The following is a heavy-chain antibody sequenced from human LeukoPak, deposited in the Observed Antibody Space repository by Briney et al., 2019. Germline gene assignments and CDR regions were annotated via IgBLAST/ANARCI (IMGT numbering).Heavy chain of an antibody. D-gene: IGHD2-2*01. Sequence: GRSLRLSCAASGFTFSSYAMHWVRQAPGKGLEWVAVISYDGSNKYYADSVKGRFTISRDNSKNTLYLQMNSLRAEDTAVYYCAKTLSDDYWGQGTLVTVSS. CDR3: AKTLSDDY. CDR2: ISYDGSNK. V-gene: IGHV3-30*04. CDR1: GFTFSSYA. J-gene: IGHJ4*02.